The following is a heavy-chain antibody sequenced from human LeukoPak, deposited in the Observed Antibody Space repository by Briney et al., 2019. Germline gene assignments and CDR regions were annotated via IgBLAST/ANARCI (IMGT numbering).Heavy chain of an antibody. J-gene: IGHJ3*02. V-gene: IGHV4-59*01. CDR2: IYYSGST. Sequence: SETLSLTCTVSGGSISSYYWNWIRQPPGKGLEWIGYIYYSGSTNYNPSLKSRVTISVDTSKNQFSLKLSSVTAADTAVYYCARVEAAVGAFDIWGQGTMVTVSS. CDR3: ARVEAAVGAFDI. D-gene: IGHD6-13*01. CDR1: GGSISSYY.